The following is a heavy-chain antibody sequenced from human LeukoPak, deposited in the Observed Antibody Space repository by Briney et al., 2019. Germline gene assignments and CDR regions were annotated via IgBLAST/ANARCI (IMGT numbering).Heavy chain of an antibody. D-gene: IGHD2-2*01. CDR3: ARDRGYCSSTSCPLYYYMDV. Sequence: GGSLRLSCAASGFTFSSYAMHWVRQAPGKGLEWVAVISYDGSNKYYADSVKGRFTISRDNSKNTLYLQMNSLRAEDTAVYYCARDRGYCSSTSCPLYYYMDVWGKGTTVTVSS. V-gene: IGHV3-30-3*01. J-gene: IGHJ6*03. CDR2: ISYDGSNK. CDR1: GFTFSSYA.